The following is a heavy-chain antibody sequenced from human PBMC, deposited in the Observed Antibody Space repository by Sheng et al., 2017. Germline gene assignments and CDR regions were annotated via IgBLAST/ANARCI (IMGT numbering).Heavy chain of an antibody. CDR1: VAPSVVTT. J-gene: IGHJ2*01. D-gene: IGHD6-6*01. CDR3: ARERELAARSYWYFDL. Sequence: QVQLQESGPGLVKAFRRPCPSPALSLVAPSVVTTGAGSGSPPGRDWSGLGVSIPVGAPTTTPPSKSRVTMSVDTSKNQFSLKLSSVTAADTAVYYCARERELAARSYWYFDLWGRGTLVTVSS. CDR2: SIPVGAP. V-gene: IGHV4-4*07.